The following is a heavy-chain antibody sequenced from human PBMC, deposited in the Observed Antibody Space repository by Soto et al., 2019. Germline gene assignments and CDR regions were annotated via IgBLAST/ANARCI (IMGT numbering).Heavy chain of an antibody. D-gene: IGHD2-2*01. J-gene: IGHJ4*02. CDR1: GFTFNRHW. V-gene: IGHV3-7*05. CDR3: ARRLGNCPSNFCRSLDY. CDR2: IKEDGIDK. Sequence: EVQLVESGGDLVQPGGSLRLSCAASGFTFNRHWMTWVRQAPGKGLEWVANIKEDGIDKYYVDSVRGRFTISRDNAKNSLYLQMDSLRAEDTAVYYRARRLGNCPSNFCRSLDYWGQGTLVTVSS.